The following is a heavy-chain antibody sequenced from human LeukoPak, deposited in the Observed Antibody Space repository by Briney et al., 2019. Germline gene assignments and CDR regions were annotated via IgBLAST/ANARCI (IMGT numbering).Heavy chain of an antibody. D-gene: IGHD2-8*01. CDR2: IYPGDSDT. J-gene: IGHJ6*02. CDR1: GYSFTSYW. CDR3: ARLDTNSLSYYYYYYGTDV. V-gene: IGHV5-51*01. Sequence: GESLKISCKGSGYSFTSYWIGWVRQMPGKGLEWMGIIYPGDSDTRYSPSFQGQVTISADKSISTAYLQWSSLKASDTAMYYCARLDTNSLSYYYYYYGTDVWGQGTTVTVSS.